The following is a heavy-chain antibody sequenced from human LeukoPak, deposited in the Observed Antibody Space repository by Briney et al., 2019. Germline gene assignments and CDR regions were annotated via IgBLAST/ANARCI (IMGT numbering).Heavy chain of an antibody. Sequence: WASVKVSCKASGYTFTGYYMHWVRQAPGQGLEWMGWINPNSGGTNYAQKFQGRVTMTRDTSISTAYMELSGLRSDDTAVYYCARVSGKIHIATAYWGQGTLVTVSS. J-gene: IGHJ4*02. CDR2: INPNSGGT. CDR1: GYTFTGYY. V-gene: IGHV1-2*02. CDR3: ARVSGKIHIATAY. D-gene: IGHD6-25*01.